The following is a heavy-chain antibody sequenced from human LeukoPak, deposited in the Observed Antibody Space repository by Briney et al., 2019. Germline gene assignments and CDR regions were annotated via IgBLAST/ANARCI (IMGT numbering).Heavy chain of an antibody. CDR3: ARAGQQLATGAFDY. CDR1: GFTVSSNY. V-gene: IGHV3-53*01. CDR2: IYSGGST. D-gene: IGHD6-13*01. Sequence: GGSLRLSCAASGFTVSSNYMSWVRQAPGKGLEWVSVIYSGGSTYYADSVKGRFTISRDNSKNTLYLQMNSLRAEDTAVYYCARAGQQLATGAFDYWGQGTLVTVSS. J-gene: IGHJ4*02.